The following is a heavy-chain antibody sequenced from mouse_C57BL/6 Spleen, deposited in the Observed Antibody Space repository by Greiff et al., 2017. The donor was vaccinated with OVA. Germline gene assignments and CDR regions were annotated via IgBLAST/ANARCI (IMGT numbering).Heavy chain of an antibody. CDR2: ISSGGDYI. Sequence: EVKVEESGEGSVKPGGSLKLSCAASGFTFSSYAMSWVRQTPEQRLEWVAYISSGGDYIYYADTVKGRFTISRANAWNTLYLQMSSLKSEDTAMYYCTRAYYGSSGDWYFDVWGTGTTVTVSS. D-gene: IGHD1-1*01. CDR1: GFTFSSYA. CDR3: TRAYYGSSGDWYFDV. V-gene: IGHV5-9-1*02. J-gene: IGHJ1*03.